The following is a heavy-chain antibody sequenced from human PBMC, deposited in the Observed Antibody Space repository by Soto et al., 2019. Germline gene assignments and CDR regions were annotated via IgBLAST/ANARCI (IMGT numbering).Heavy chain of an antibody. D-gene: IGHD1-1*01. CDR2: IIPIFGTA. CDR1: GGTFSSYA. CDR3: ARPTNRLESYYYYYGMDV. Sequence: SVKVSCKXSGGTFSSYAISWVRQAPGQGLEWMGGIIPIFGTANYAQKFQGRVTITADESTSTAYMELSSLRSEDTAVYYCARPTNRLESYYYYYGMDVWGQGTTVTVSS. J-gene: IGHJ6*02. V-gene: IGHV1-69*13.